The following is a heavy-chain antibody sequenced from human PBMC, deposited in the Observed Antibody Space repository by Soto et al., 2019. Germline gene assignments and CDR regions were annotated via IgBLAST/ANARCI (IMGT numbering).Heavy chain of an antibody. CDR2: IYYSGST. D-gene: IGHD2-15*01. J-gene: IGHJ4*02. V-gene: IGHV4-30-4*01. CDR3: ARYGSGECNRGSCYSPFDY. Sequence: SETLSLTCTVSGRSISSVNYYWSWIRQPPGKGLEWIGYIYYSGSTYYNPSLRSRVTISVDTSKNQFSLKLSSVTAADTAVYYCARYGSGECNRGSCYSPFDYWGQRTPVTVSS. CDR1: GRSISSVNYY.